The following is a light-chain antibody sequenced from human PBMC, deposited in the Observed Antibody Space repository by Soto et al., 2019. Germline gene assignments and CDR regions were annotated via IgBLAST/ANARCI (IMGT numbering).Light chain of an antibody. V-gene: IGKV3D-15*01. J-gene: IGKJ5*01. CDR2: GAT. CDR1: QTVRDN. Sequence: VMTQSQATLSVSPWERATLSCMASQTVRDNLGWYQQKPGQPPRLLIYGATTRATGIPARFSGSGSGTDFTLTISRLEPEDFALYFCQHYGRGSPIAFGLGTRLEIK. CDR3: QHYGRGSPIA.